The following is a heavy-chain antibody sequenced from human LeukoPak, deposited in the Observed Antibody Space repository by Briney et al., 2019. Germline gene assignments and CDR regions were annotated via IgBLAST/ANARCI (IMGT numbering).Heavy chain of an antibody. CDR1: GFTFDDYA. Sequence: GRSLGLSCAASGFTFDDYAMHWVRQAPGKGLEWVSGISWNSGSIGYADSVKGRFTISRDNAKNSLYLQMNSLRAEDTALYYCAKDSAHYDSSGFDYWGQGTLVTVSS. V-gene: IGHV3-9*01. CDR3: AKDSAHYDSSGFDY. J-gene: IGHJ4*02. CDR2: ISWNSGSI. D-gene: IGHD3-22*01.